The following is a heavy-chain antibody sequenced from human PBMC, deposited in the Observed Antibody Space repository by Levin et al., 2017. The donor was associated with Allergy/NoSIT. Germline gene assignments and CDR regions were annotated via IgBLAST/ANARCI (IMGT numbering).Heavy chain of an antibody. V-gene: IGHV3-21*01. J-gene: IGHJ4*02. CDR1: GFTFNIYT. Sequence: GASVKVSCSASGFTFNIYTMNWVRQAPGKGLEWISFISTNSAYIFYADSVRGRFTISRDNAKGSLFLQMSSLRADDTAIYYCARGPEVWGQGTPVTVSS. CDR3: ARGPEV. CDR2: ISTNSAYI.